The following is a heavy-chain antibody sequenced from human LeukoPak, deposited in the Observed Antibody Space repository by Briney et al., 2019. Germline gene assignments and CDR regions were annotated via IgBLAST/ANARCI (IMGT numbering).Heavy chain of an antibody. V-gene: IGHV4-30-2*01. CDR3: ARGTYSSSWLFDY. CDR1: GGSISSSSYS. D-gene: IGHD6-13*01. CDR2: IYHSGST. J-gene: IGHJ4*02. Sequence: PSETLSLTCTVSGGSISSSSYSWSWIRQPPGKGLEWIGYIYHSGSTYYNPSLKSRVTISVDRSKNQFSLNLNSVAAADTAVYYCARGTYSSSWLFDYWGQGTLVTVSS.